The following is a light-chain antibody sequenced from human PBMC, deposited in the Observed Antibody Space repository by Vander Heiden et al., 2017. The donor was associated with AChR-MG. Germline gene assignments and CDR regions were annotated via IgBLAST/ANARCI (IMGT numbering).Light chain of an antibody. CDR3: QQSDSTPPPT. V-gene: IGKV1-39*01. J-gene: IGKJ2*01. Sequence: DIQMTQSPSSLSASVGDRVTITCRASQSISSYLNWYQQKPGKAPKLLIYAASSLQSGVPSRFSGSGSGTDFTLTISSLQPEDFATYYCQQSDSTPPPTFGQGTKLEI. CDR2: AAS. CDR1: QSISSY.